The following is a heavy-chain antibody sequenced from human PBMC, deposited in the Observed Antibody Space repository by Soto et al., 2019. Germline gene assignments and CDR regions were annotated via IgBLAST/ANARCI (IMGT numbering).Heavy chain of an antibody. V-gene: IGHV3-7*01. CDR2: IKQDGSEK. Sequence: HPGGSLRLSCAASGFTFSSYWMSWVRQAPGKGLEWVANIKQDGSEKYYVDSVKGRFTISRDNAKNSLYLQMNSLRAEDTAVYYCARARTTYYDYIWGSYRTDAFDIWGQGTMVTVSS. D-gene: IGHD3-16*02. J-gene: IGHJ3*02. CDR3: ARARTTYYDYIWGSYRTDAFDI. CDR1: GFTFSSYW.